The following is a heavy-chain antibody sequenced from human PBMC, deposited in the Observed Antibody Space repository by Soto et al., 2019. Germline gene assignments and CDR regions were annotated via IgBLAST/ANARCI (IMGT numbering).Heavy chain of an antibody. CDR1: GFTFSSYA. V-gene: IGHV3-23*01. CDR2: ISSSGTST. J-gene: IGHJ4*02. CDR3: AKGDIVVVVAANAGNYFEY. D-gene: IGHD2-15*01. Sequence: EVQLLESGGGLVQPGGSLRLSCSASGFTFSSYAMNWVRQAPGKGLEWVSAISSSGTSTYYADSVRGRFTISRDNSKNTLYLQMNSLRAEDTAVYYCAKGDIVVVVAANAGNYFEYWGQGTLVTVSS.